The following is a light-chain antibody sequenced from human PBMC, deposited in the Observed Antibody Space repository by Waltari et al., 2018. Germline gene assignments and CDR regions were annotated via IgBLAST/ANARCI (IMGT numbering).Light chain of an antibody. V-gene: IGLV2-14*01. J-gene: IGLJ1*01. CDR2: EVT. Sequence: QSALTQPASVSGSPGQSITISCTGTSSDLGDSNHVSWYQQHPGEAPTLIIYEVTTRPSGVSNRFSGSKSGNTASLTISGLQAEDEADYYCSSFTTNSPPYVFGTGTEVTVL. CDR1: SSDLGDSNH. CDR3: SSFTTNSPPYV.